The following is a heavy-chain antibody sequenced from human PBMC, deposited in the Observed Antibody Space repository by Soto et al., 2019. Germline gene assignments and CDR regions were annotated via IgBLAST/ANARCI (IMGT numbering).Heavy chain of an antibody. D-gene: IGHD2-8*01. J-gene: IGHJ4*01. V-gene: IGHV3-15*07. CDR2: IKSKTDGGTT. CDR3: TTDSYSTIIKVRFDY. Sequence: GGSLRLSCAASGFTFSNAWINWVRQAPGKGLEWVGRIKSKTDGGTTDYAAPVKGRFAISRDDSNNMVYLQMNSLKIEDTAVYYCTTDSYSTIIKVRFDYWGHGTLVTVSS. CDR1: GFTFSNAW.